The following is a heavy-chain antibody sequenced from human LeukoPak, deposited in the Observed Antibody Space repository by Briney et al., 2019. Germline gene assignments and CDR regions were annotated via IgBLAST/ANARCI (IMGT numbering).Heavy chain of an antibody. J-gene: IGHJ4*02. CDR2: INPNSGGT. CDR1: GYTFTDYY. CDR3: ARAGTWIQLWLDY. V-gene: IGHV1-2*02. Sequence: ASVTVSFKASGYTFTDYYMHWVRQAPGQGLEWMGWINPNSGGTNYAQKFQGRVTMTRDTSISTAYMELSRLRSDDTAVYYCARAGTWIQLWLDYWGQGTLVTVSS. D-gene: IGHD5-18*01.